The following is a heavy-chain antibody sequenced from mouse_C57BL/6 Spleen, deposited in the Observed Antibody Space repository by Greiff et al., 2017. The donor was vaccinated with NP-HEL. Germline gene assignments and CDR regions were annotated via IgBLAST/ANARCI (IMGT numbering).Heavy chain of an antibody. Sequence: QVQLQQSGPELVKPGASVKISCKASGYAFSSSWMNWVKQRPGKGLEWIGRIYPGDGDTNYNGKFKGKATLTADKSSSTAYMQLSSLTSEDSAVYFCARGSSGYGFAYWGQGTLVTVSA. D-gene: IGHD3-2*02. V-gene: IGHV1-82*01. CDR2: IYPGDGDT. CDR1: GYAFSSSW. CDR3: ARGSSGYGFAY. J-gene: IGHJ3*01.